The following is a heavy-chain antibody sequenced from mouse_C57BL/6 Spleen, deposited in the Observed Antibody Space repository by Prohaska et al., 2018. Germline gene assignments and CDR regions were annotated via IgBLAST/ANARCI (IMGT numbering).Heavy chain of an antibody. V-gene: IGHV1-26*01. J-gene: IGHJ4*01. CDR2: INPNNGGT. CDR3: ANYMDY. CDR1: GYTFTDYY. Sequence: EVQLQQSGPELVKPGASVKISCKASGYTFTDYYMNWVKQSHGKSLEWIGDINPNNGGTSYNQKFKGKATLTVDKSSSTAYMELRSLTSEDSAVYYCANYMDYWGQGTSVTVSS.